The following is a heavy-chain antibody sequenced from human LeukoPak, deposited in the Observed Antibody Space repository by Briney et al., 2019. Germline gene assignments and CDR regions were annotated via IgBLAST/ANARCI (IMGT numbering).Heavy chain of an antibody. Sequence: ASVKVSCKASGYTFTSYYMHWVRQAPGQGLEWMGWINPNSGGTNYAQKFQGRVTMTRNTSISTAYMELSRLRSGDTAVYYCARVWSIVGASGAFDIWGQGTMVTVSS. D-gene: IGHD1-26*01. J-gene: IGHJ3*02. CDR3: ARVWSIVGASGAFDI. CDR2: INPNSGGT. CDR1: GYTFTSYY. V-gene: IGHV1-2*02.